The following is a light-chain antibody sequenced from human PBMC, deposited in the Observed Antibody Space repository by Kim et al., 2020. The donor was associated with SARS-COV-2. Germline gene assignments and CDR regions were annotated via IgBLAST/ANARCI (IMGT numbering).Light chain of an antibody. CDR1: QDISNS. V-gene: IGKV1-33*01. Sequence: SSGDRVTITCQASQDISNSLSWYQQRPGKAPSLLIYEASHSQPGGPSRCTGSRYGTDFTLPTTSLQPGDVGTDYCQHYDTHASLSFGGGTKVDIK. J-gene: IGKJ4*01. CDR2: EAS. CDR3: QHYDTHASLS.